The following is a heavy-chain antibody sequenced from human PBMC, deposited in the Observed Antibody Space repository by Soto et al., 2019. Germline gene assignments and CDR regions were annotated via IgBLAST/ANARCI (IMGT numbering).Heavy chain of an antibody. V-gene: IGHV4-30-4*01. D-gene: IGHD6-13*01. J-gene: IGHJ6*02. CDR3: ARDWGVRGIAAAGGNYYYYGMDV. CDR2: IYYSGST. CDR1: GGSISSGDYY. Sequence: SETLSFTCTVSGGSISSGDYYWSWIRQPPGKGLEWIGYIYYSGSTYYNPSLKSRVTISVDTSKNQFSLKLSSVTAADTAVYYCARDWGVRGIAAAGGNYYYYGMDVWGQGTTVTVSS.